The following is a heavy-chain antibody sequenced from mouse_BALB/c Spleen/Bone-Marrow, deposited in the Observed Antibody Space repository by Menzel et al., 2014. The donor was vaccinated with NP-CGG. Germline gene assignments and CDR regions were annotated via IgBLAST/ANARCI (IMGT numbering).Heavy chain of an antibody. CDR3: ARVYYGNLDY. CDR1: GYTLTNFW. CDR2: IHPGDGDT. D-gene: IGHD2-1*01. V-gene: IGHV1-80*01. J-gene: IGHJ2*01. Sequence: VMLVESGAELVRPGSSVKISCKASGYTLTNFWMNWVKQRPGQGLEWIGQIHPGDGDTNNNGKFKGKATLTTDKSSSTAYMQLSSLSSEDSAVYFCARVYYGNLDYWGQGTTLTVSS.